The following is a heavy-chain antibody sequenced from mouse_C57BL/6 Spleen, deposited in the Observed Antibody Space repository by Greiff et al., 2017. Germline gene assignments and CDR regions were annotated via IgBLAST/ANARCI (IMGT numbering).Heavy chain of an antibody. Sequence: VQLQQSGPELVKPGASVKISCKASGYAFSSSWMNWVKQRPGKGLEWIGRIYPGDGDTNYNGKFKGKATLTADKSSRTAYMQLSSLTSEDSAVYFCAELYYDYDFDYWGQGTTLTVSS. CDR3: AELYYDYDFDY. D-gene: IGHD2-4*01. J-gene: IGHJ2*01. CDR1: GYAFSSSW. CDR2: IYPGDGDT. V-gene: IGHV1-82*01.